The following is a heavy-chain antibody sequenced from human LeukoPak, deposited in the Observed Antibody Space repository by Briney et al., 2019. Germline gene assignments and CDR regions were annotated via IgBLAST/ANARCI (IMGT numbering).Heavy chain of an antibody. CDR1: GGTFSSYA. CDR2: IIPIFGTA. CDR3: ATTYYYGSGSYYKNMDV. V-gene: IGHV1-69*13. J-gene: IGHJ6*02. D-gene: IGHD3-10*01. Sequence: SVKVSCKASGGTFSSYAISWVRQAPGQGLEWMGGIIPIFGTANYAQKFQGRVTITADESTSTAYMELSSLRSEDTAVYYCATTYYYGSGSYYKNMDVWGQGTTVTVSS.